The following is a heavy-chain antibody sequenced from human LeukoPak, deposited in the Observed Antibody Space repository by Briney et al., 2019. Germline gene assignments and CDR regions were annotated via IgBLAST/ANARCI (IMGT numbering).Heavy chain of an antibody. Sequence: GGSLRLSCAASGFTFGSYGMHWVRQAPGKGLEWVAVISYDGSNKYYADSVKGRFTISRDNSKNTLYLQMNSLRAEDTAVYYCANGHSSSSYYYYGMDVWGQGTTVTVSS. V-gene: IGHV3-30*18. D-gene: IGHD6-6*01. CDR3: ANGHSSSSYYYYGMDV. CDR2: ISYDGSNK. J-gene: IGHJ6*02. CDR1: GFTFGSYG.